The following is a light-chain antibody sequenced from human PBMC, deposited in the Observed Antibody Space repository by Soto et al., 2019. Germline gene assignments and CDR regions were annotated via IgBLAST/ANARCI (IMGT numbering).Light chain of an antibody. J-gene: IGKJ1*01. CDR2: GAF. CDR3: MQALQTRT. CDR1: QSVGSS. Sequence: EIVMTQSPATLSVSPGEGATLSCRASQSVGSSLAWYQQKPGQAPRLLIYGAFTRVAGVPARFSGSGSGTDFTLKISRVEPEDVGVYYCMQALQTRTFGQGTKVEIK. V-gene: IGKV3-15*01.